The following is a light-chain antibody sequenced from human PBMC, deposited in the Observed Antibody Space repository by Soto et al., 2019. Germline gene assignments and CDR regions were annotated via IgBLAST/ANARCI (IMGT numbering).Light chain of an antibody. CDR3: QHRKDWQVT. CDR2: DAS. Sequence: EVVLIQSPVTLSLSKGERATLSCRASQSVSIYLAWYQQKPGQAPGLLTYDASNRATGVPARFSGSGSGTDFTLTISSLEPEDFAVYYCQHRKDWQVTFGQGT. CDR1: QSVSIY. V-gene: IGKV3-11*01. J-gene: IGKJ5*01.